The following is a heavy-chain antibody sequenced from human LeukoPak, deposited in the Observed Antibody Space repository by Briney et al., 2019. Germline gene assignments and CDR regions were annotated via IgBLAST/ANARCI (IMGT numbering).Heavy chain of an antibody. CDR2: IEQDGSEK. V-gene: IGHV3-7*01. CDR3: ARDWGLLWFEECLS. CDR1: GFTFSSYW. D-gene: IGHD3-10*01. Sequence: GGTLRLSCAASGFTFSSYWMSWVRQPPGKGLEWVANIEQDGSEKYYVDSVKGRFNISRDNAKNSLYLQMNSLRAEDTAVYYCARDWGLLWFEECLSWGQGTLVTVSS. J-gene: IGHJ5*02.